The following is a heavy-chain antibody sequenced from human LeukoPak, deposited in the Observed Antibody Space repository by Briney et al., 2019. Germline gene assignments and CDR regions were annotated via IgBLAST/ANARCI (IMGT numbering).Heavy chain of an antibody. Sequence: PGGSLRLSCVASGFTFSDYVMSWVRQAPGKGLVWVSRINTDGSGTSYADSVKGRFTISRDNAKNTLYLQMNSLRAEDTAVYYCARDRLRGAFDIWGQGTMVTVSS. V-gene: IGHV3-74*01. CDR3: ARDRLRGAFDI. CDR1: GFTFSDYV. CDR2: INTDGSGT. J-gene: IGHJ3*02. D-gene: IGHD5/OR15-5a*01.